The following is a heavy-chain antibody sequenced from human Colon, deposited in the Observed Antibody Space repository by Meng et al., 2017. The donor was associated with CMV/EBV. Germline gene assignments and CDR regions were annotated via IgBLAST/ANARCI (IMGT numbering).Heavy chain of an antibody. V-gene: IGHV1-2*02. D-gene: IGHD4/OR15-4a*01. CDR2: INPYSGVT. J-gene: IGHJ6*02. CDR3: ARARGGANHYYHGMDV. Sequence: ASVKVSCKSSGYTFTDYYIHWVRQAPGQGLEWVGWINPYSGVTSYAQKFQGRVTMTRDTSITTAYMELSSLRSDDTAVYYCARARGGANHYYHGMDVWGQGTTVTVSS. CDR1: GYTFTDYY.